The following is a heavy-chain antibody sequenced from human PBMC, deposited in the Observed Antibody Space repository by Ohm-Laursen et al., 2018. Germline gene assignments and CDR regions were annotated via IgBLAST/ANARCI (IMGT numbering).Heavy chain of an antibody. CDR3: AKDLDTAMALDY. CDR1: GFTFSSYA. Sequence: SLRLSYSASGFTFSSYAMSWVRQAPGKGLEWVSAISGSGGSTYYADSVKGRFTISRDNSKNTLYLQMNSLRAEDTAVYYCAKDLDTAMALDYWGQGTLVTVSS. CDR2: ISGSGGST. D-gene: IGHD5-18*01. V-gene: IGHV3-23*01. J-gene: IGHJ4*02.